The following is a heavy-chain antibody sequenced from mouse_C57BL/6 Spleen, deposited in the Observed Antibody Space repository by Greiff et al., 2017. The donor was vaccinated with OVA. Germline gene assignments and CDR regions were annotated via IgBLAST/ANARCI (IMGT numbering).Heavy chain of an antibody. CDR1: GYTFTDYE. V-gene: IGHV1-15*01. J-gene: IGHJ4*01. D-gene: IGHD2-2*01. Sequence: QVQLQQSGAELVRPGASVTLSCKASGYTFTDYEMHWVKQTPVHGLEWIGAIDPETGGTAYNQKFKGKAILTADKSSSTAYMELRSLTSEDSAVYYCTRSGFYYGYDVRAMDYWGQGTSVTVSS. CDR3: TRSGFYYGYDVRAMDY. CDR2: IDPETGGT.